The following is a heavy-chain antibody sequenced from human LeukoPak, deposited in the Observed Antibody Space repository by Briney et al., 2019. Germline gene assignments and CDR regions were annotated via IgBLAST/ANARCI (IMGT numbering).Heavy chain of an antibody. CDR3: ARATLRGYSYGYDY. CDR2: IYYSGST. CDR1: GGSISSYY. D-gene: IGHD5-18*01. J-gene: IGHJ4*02. Sequence: SETLSLTCTVSGGSISSYYWSWIRQPPGKGLEWFGYIYYSGSTNYNPSLKSRVTISVDTSKNQFSLKLSSVTAADTAVYYCARATLRGYSYGYDYWGQGTLVTVSS. V-gene: IGHV4-59*08.